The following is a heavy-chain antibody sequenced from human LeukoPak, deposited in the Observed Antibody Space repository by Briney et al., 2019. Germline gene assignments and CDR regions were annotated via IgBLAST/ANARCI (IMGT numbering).Heavy chain of an antibody. J-gene: IGHJ5*02. CDR2: IYPGDSDT. CDR3: ARTESPYYDFWSGYYPPPWFDP. D-gene: IGHD3-3*01. Sequence: GESLQISCKGSGYSFTSYWIGWVRQMPGKGLEWMGIIYPGDSDTRYSPSFQDQVTISADKSISTAYLQWSSLKASDTAMYYCARTESPYYDFWSGYYPPPWFDPWGQGTLVTVSS. V-gene: IGHV5-51*01. CDR1: GYSFTSYW.